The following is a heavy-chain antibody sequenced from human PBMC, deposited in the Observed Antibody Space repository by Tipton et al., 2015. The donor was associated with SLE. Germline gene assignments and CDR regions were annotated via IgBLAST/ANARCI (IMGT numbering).Heavy chain of an antibody. V-gene: IGHV4-59*11. J-gene: IGHJ6*03. D-gene: IGHD3-10*01. CDR2: ISYSGST. CDR1: AGSISRHY. Sequence: TLSLTCTVSAGSISRHYWSWIRQPPGKGLEWIGYISYSGSTDYNPFLKSRVTVSVDTSKNQFSLRLSSVTAADSAVYYCARADGSYFYYFMDVWGKGTTVTVSS. CDR3: ARADGSYFYYFMDV.